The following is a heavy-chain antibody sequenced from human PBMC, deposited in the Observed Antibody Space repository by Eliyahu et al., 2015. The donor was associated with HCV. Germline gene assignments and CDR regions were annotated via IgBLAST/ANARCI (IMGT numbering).Heavy chain of an antibody. J-gene: IGHJ4*02. Sequence: QVQLQESGPGQVKTSQTLFLTCSVSGGSISSDYYWNWIRHSPVMGLEWIGYIYFGETPHYNPSLKSRITISADTSKNQFSLTLTSLTAADTAVYYCAREPDWTYFDYWGQGTLVTVSS. V-gene: IGHV4-30-4*01. CDR3: AREPDWTYFDY. CDR2: IYFGETP. CDR1: GGSISSDYY. D-gene: IGHD3-9*01.